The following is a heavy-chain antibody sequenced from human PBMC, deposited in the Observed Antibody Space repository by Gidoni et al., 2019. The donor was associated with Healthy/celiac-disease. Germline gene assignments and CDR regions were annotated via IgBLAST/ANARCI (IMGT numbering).Heavy chain of an antibody. Sequence: QLQLQESGPGLVKPSETLSLTCTVAGGSISISSYYWAWIRQPPGQGLEWIGSIYYSGSTYYNPFLKSRVTISVDAAKNWFSLKLSSVTAADTAVYYWARHIRKYWFDPWGQGTLVTVSS. V-gene: IGHV4-39*01. CDR2: IYYSGST. CDR3: ARHIRKYWFDP. CDR1: GGSISISSYY. J-gene: IGHJ5*02.